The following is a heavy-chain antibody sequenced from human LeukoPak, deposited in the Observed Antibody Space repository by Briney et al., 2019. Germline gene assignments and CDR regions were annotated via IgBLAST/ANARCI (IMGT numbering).Heavy chain of an antibody. CDR1: GGSFSGYY. V-gene: IGHV4-34*01. CDR3: ATLQYDILTGNYFDY. Sequence: TSETLSLTCAVYGGSFSGYYWSWIRQPPGKGPEWIGEINHSESTNYNPSLKSRVTISVDTSKNQFSLKLSSVTAADTAVYYCATLQYDILTGNYFDYWGQGTLVTVSS. D-gene: IGHD3-9*01. J-gene: IGHJ4*02. CDR2: INHSEST.